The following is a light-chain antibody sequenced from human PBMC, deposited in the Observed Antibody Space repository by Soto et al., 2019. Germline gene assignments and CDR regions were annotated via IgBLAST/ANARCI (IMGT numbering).Light chain of an antibody. Sequence: IQMTPSPSSLSASLGDRVTITCRASQSISRYLNWYQQKPGKAPNLLIYVASSLQSEVPSRFSGSGSGTDFTLTITSLQPEDVETYYRQQSYGNPITFGQGTRVDIK. V-gene: IGKV1-39*01. CDR3: QQSYGNPIT. J-gene: IGKJ5*01. CDR2: VAS. CDR1: QSISRY.